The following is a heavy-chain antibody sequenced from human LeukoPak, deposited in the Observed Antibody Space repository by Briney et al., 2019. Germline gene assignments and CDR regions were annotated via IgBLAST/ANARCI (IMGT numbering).Heavy chain of an antibody. CDR2: INHSGST. Sequence: SETLSLTCAVYGGSFSGYYWSWLRQPPGKGLEWIGEINHSGSTNYNPSLKSRVTISVDTSKNQFSLKLSSVTAADTAVYYCASQYYDFWSGYSPYSYYMDVWGKGTTVTVSS. D-gene: IGHD3-3*01. CDR1: GGSFSGYY. V-gene: IGHV4-34*01. CDR3: ASQYYDFWSGYSPYSYYMDV. J-gene: IGHJ6*03.